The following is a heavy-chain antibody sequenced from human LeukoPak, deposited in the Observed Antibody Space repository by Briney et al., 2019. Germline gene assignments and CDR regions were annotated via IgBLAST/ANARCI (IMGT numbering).Heavy chain of an antibody. CDR2: ISSSSGTI. CDR1: GFTFSSYS. V-gene: IGHV3-48*01. Sequence: PGGSLRLSCAASGFTFSSYSMHWVRQAPGKGLEWVSYISSSSGTIYYADSVKGRFTISRDNAKNSLYLQMNSLRAEDTAVYYCARELLHFDYWGQGTLVTVSS. CDR3: ARELLHFDY. D-gene: IGHD2-15*01. J-gene: IGHJ4*02.